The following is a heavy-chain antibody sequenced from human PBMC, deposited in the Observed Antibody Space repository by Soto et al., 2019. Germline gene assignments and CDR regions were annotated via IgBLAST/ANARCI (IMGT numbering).Heavy chain of an antibody. J-gene: IGHJ5*02. Sequence: ASVKVSCKASGYTFTSYDINWVRQATGQGLEWMGWMNPNSGNTGYAQKFQGRVTMTRNTSISTAYMELSSLRSEDTAVYYCARGQDDFWSGYLLNWFDPWGQGTLVTVS. D-gene: IGHD3-3*01. CDR1: GYTFTSYD. CDR2: MNPNSGNT. CDR3: ARGQDDFWSGYLLNWFDP. V-gene: IGHV1-8*01.